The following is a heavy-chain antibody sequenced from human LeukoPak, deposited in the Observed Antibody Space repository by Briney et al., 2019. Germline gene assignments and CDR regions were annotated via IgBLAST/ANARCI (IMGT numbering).Heavy chain of an antibody. CDR1: GGTFSSYT. CDR3: ARVLGYCSGGSCYAFDY. Sequence: SVKVSCKASGGTFSSYTISWVRQAPGQGLEWMGRIIPILGIANYAQKFQGRVTITADKSTSTAYMELSSPRSEDTAVYYCARVLGYCSGGSCYAFDYWGQGTLVTVSS. CDR2: IIPILGIA. D-gene: IGHD2-15*01. V-gene: IGHV1-69*02. J-gene: IGHJ4*02.